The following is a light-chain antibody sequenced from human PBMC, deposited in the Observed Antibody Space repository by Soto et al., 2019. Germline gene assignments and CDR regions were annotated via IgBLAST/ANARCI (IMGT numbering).Light chain of an antibody. V-gene: IGKV1-33*01. CDR3: QQYDNLPFT. J-gene: IGKJ3*01. Sequence: DIQMTQSPSSLSASVGDRVTITCQASQDISNYLNWYQQKPGEAPKFLIYDASNLETGVPSRFSGSGSGTDFTFTISSLQPEDLATYYCQQYDNLPFTFGPGTKVDIK. CDR2: DAS. CDR1: QDISNY.